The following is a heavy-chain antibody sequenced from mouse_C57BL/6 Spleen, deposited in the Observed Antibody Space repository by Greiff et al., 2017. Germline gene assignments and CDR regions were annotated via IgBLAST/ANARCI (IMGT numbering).Heavy chain of an antibody. D-gene: IGHD2-3*01. Sequence: QVQLQQPGAELVKPGASVKLSCKASGYTFTSYWMQWVNQRPGQGLEWIGEIDPSDSYTNYNQKFKGKATVTVDTSSSTAYTQRSSLTSEDSAVYYCARRDDGSPMDYWGQGTSVTVSS. CDR1: GYTFTSYW. CDR2: IDPSDSYT. CDR3: ARRDDGSPMDY. V-gene: IGHV1-50*01. J-gene: IGHJ4*01.